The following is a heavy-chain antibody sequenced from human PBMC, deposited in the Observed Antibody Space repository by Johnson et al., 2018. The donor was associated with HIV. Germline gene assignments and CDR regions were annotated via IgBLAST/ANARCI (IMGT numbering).Heavy chain of an antibody. CDR3: ARHGLPFVSYAFDI. D-gene: IGHD3-10*01. Sequence: VQVVESGGDLVQPGGSLRLSCVASGFIFSNYWMSWVRQAPGKGLEWVANLKQDGREKYYVDSVKGRFTISRDNAKNSLYIQMKSLRDEDTALYYCARHGLPFVSYAFDIWGQGTMVTVSS. J-gene: IGHJ3*02. V-gene: IGHV3-7*05. CDR1: GFIFSNYW. CDR2: LKQDGREK.